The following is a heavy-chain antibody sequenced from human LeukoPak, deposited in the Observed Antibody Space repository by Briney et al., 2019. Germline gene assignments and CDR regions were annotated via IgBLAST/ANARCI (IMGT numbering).Heavy chain of an antibody. CDR2: IRSKAFSGTT. D-gene: IGHD3-22*01. J-gene: IGHJ4*02. Sequence: GGSLRLSCTTSGFTFGDYAMSWFRQAPGKGLEWVGFIRSKAFSGTTEYAASVKGRFIISRDDSKSVAYLQMNSLRIEDTAVYFCTRATYYYDGSGYSGPFYFDYWGQGALVTVSS. V-gene: IGHV3-49*03. CDR1: GFTFGDYA. CDR3: TRATYYYDGSGYSGPFYFDY.